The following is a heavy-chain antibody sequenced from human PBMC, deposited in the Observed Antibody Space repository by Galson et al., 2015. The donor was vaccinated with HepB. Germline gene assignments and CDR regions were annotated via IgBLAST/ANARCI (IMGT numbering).Heavy chain of an antibody. J-gene: IGHJ4*02. CDR3: ASHIY. V-gene: IGHV3-30*04. Sequence: SLRLSCAASGFTFTTYAMHWVRQAPGKGLEWVTSISYDGDNKYYADSVKGRFTISRDNSKNRLYLQMNSLRAEDTAVYYCASHIYWGQGTLVTVSS. CDR2: ISYDGDNK. CDR1: GFTFTTYA.